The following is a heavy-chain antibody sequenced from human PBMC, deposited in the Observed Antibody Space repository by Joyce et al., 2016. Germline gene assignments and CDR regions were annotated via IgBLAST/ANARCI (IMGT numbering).Heavy chain of an antibody. CDR2: INAGNGNT. CDR3: ARGSSALTYFDF. CDR1: GYTFTGHT. J-gene: IGHJ4*02. V-gene: IGHV1-3*01. Sequence: QVQLVQSGAEVKKPGDSVKVSCKASGYTFTGHTIHWGRQAPGQSLEWMGWINAGNGNTRFSQKFKGRVTVSRDTSANTAYMEVSSLRSEDTAVYYCARGSSALTYFDFWGQGTLVTVSS. D-gene: IGHD3-10*01.